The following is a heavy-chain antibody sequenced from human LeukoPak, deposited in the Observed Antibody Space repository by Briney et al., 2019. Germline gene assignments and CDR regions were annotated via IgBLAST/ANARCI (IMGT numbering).Heavy chain of an antibody. CDR3: ARGGVVVRGVIIDDY. D-gene: IGHD3-10*01. Sequence: ASVKVSCKVSGYALSESSIHWVRQTPGEGFEWMGGFDPEYVETTYAQKFRGRVTMTEDTSTDTAYMELINLRSDDTAVYYCARGGVVVRGVIIDDYWGQGTLVTVSS. V-gene: IGHV1-24*01. CDR1: GYALSESS. J-gene: IGHJ4*02. CDR2: FDPEYVET.